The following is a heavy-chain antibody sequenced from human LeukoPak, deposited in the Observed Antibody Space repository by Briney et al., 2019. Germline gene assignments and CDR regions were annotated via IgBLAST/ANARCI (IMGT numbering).Heavy chain of an antibody. D-gene: IGHD3-9*01. Sequence: GGSLRLSCEASGFTFRSYSMNWVRQAPGKGLEWVSYISSSGSTIHYADSVKGRFTISRDNAKNSLYLQMNSLRAEDTAVYYCARDDILTGYPTPFDYWGQGTLVTVSS. CDR3: ARDDILTGYPTPFDY. CDR1: GFTFRSYS. CDR2: ISSSGSTI. V-gene: IGHV3-48*04. J-gene: IGHJ4*02.